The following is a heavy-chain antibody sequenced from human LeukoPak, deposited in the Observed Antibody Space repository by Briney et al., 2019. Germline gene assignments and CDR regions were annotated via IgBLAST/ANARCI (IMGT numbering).Heavy chain of an antibody. CDR1: GGSISSSSYY. D-gene: IGHD3-22*01. Sequence: SETLSLTCTVSGGSISSSSYYWGWIRQTPGKGLEWIGSIYFSGSTYYNPSLKSRVTISVDTSKNQFSLKLSSVTAADTAVYYCARTYYYDSSGYYPKAYYYYYYGMDVWGQGTTVTVSS. CDR2: IYFSGST. V-gene: IGHV4-39*01. J-gene: IGHJ6*02. CDR3: ARTYYYDSSGYYPKAYYYYYYGMDV.